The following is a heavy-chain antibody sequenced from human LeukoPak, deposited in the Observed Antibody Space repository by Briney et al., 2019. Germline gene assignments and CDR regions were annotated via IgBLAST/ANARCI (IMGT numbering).Heavy chain of an antibody. CDR1: GGTFSSYA. J-gene: IGHJ4*02. V-gene: IGHV1-69*05. D-gene: IGHD2-15*01. CDR3: ARLGAGYCSGGSCYSGDFDY. Sequence: SVKVSCKASGGTFSSYAISWVRHAPAQGLEWMGRIIPIFGTANYAQKFQGRVTTTTDESTNTAYMALSSLRSEDTAVYYCARLGAGYCSGGSCYSGDFDYWGQGTLVTVSS. CDR2: IIPIFGTA.